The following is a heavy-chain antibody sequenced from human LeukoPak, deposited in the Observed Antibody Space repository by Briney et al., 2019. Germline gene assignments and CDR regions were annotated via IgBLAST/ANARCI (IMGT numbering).Heavy chain of an antibody. D-gene: IGHD1-26*01. CDR2: INPSGGST. CDR3: ARDQSGSYNCPEFDY. V-gene: IGHV1-46*01. Sequence: GASVKVSCKASGYTFTSYYMHWVRQAPGQGLEWMGIINPSGGSTSYAQKFQGRVTMTRNTSTSTVYMELSSLRSEDTAVYYCARDQSGSYNCPEFDYWGQGTLVTVSS. J-gene: IGHJ4*02. CDR1: GYTFTSYY.